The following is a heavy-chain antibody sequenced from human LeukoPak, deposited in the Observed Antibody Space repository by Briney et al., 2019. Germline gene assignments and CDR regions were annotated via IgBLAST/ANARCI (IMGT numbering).Heavy chain of an antibody. Sequence: SETLSLTCAVYGGSFSGYYWSWIRQPPGKGLEWIGEINHSGSTNYNPSLESRVTKSVDTSKNQFSLKLSSVTAADTAVYYCARLGRTYDYVWGSYRYPFDYWGQGTLVTVSS. CDR3: ARLGRTYDYVWGSYRYPFDY. V-gene: IGHV4-34*01. J-gene: IGHJ4*02. D-gene: IGHD3-16*02. CDR2: INHSGST. CDR1: GGSFSGYY.